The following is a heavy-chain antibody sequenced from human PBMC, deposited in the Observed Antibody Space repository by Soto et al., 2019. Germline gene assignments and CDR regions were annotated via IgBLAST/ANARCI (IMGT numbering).Heavy chain of an antibody. CDR1: GFTFSSYA. V-gene: IGHV3-23*01. D-gene: IGHD5-18*01. J-gene: IGHJ4*02. CDR3: AKGIRGYSYGPNVDY. CDR2: ISGSGGST. Sequence: GGSLRLSCAASGFTFSSYAMSWVRQAPGKGLEWVSAISGSGGSTYYADSVKGRFTISRDNSKNTLYLQMNSLRAEDTAVYYCAKGIRGYSYGPNVDYWGQGTLVTSPQ.